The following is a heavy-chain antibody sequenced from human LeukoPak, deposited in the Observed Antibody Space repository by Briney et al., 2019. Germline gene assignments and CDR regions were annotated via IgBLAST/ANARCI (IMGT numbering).Heavy chain of an antibody. D-gene: IGHD3-10*01. V-gene: IGHV3-7*03. CDR3: ARVQRVKFPLRYYFDY. CDR2: IKQDGSEK. Sequence: GGSLRLSCAASGFTFSSYWMSWVRQAPGKGLERVANIKQDGSEKYYVDSVKGRFTISRDNAKNSLYLQMNSLRAEDTAVYYCARVQRVKFPLRYYFDYWGQGTLVTVSS. J-gene: IGHJ4*02. CDR1: GFTFSSYW.